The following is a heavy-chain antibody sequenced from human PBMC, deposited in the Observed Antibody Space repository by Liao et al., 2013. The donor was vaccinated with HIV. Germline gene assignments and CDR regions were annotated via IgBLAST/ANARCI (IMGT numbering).Heavy chain of an antibody. J-gene: IGHJ6*03. D-gene: IGHD6-6*01. V-gene: IGHV4-34*01. Sequence: QVHLEQWGAGLLKPSETLSLTCAVYGGSFSGYNWTWIRQSPGRGLEWIGEINHSGRTNYNPSLKSRVTISTDTSKNQFSLKLTSATAADTAVYYCARASVERFLVLKYFHYMDVWAKGPRSPSP. CDR1: GGSFSGYN. CDR3: ARASVERFLVLKYFHYMDV. CDR2: INHSGRT.